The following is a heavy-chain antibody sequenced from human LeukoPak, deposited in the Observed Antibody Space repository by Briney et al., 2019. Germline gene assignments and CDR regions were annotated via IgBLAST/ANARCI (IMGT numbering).Heavy chain of an antibody. D-gene: IGHD6-13*01. CDR2: ISASGGST. Sequence: GGSLRLSCAASGFTFSSYAMSWVRQAPGKGLEWVSGISASGGSTYYADSVKGRFTISRDNPKNTLYLQMNSLRAEDTAVYYCARAKGLSSSWPPDAFDIWGQGTMVTVSS. CDR1: GFTFSSYA. J-gene: IGHJ3*02. CDR3: ARAKGLSSSWPPDAFDI. V-gene: IGHV3-23*01.